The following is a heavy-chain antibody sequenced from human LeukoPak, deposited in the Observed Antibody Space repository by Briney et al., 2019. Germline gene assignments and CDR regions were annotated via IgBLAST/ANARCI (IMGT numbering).Heavy chain of an antibody. CDR1: GFTFSSYW. D-gene: IGHD7-27*01. Sequence: PGGSLRLSCAASGFTFSSYWMSWVRQAPGKGLEWVANIKQDGSEKYYVDSVKGRFTTSRDNAKNSLYLQMNSLRVEDTAVYYCAREALTGDAFDIWGQGTMVTVSS. CDR3: AREALTGDAFDI. CDR2: IKQDGSEK. J-gene: IGHJ3*02. V-gene: IGHV3-7*01.